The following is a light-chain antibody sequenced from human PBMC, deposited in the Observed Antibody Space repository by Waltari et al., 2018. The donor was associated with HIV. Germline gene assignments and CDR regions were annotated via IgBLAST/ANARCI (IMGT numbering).Light chain of an antibody. CDR3: HQYYTTPWA. J-gene: IGKJ1*01. CDR2: WAS. Sequence: DIVLTQSPDSLAVSLGERATNNCKASQGVLYNSNSKNYLSWYQQRPGQPPKLLIYWASTRESGVPDRFSGSASGTDFTLTISGLQAEDVAVYYCHQYYTTPWAFGQGTKVEIK. CDR1: QGVLYNSNSKNY. V-gene: IGKV4-1*01.